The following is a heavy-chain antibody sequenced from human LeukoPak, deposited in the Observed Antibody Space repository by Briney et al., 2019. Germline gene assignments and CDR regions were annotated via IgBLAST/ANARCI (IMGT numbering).Heavy chain of an antibody. Sequence: GGSLRLSCAASGFTLSSYWMSWVRQAPGKGLEWVANIKQDGSEKYYVDSVKGRFTISRDNAKNSLYLQMNSLRAEDTAVYYCATSTLGWGQGTLVTVSS. D-gene: IGHD2-2*01. CDR3: ATSTLG. CDR2: IKQDGSEK. CDR1: GFTLSSYW. V-gene: IGHV3-7*01. J-gene: IGHJ4*02.